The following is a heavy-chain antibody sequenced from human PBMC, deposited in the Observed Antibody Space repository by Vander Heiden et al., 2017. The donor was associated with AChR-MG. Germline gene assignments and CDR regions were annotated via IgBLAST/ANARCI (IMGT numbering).Heavy chain of an antibody. V-gene: IGHV3-74*03. CDR3: ARDNSYGLDV. J-gene: IGHJ6*02. CDR2: INSDGTTT. CDR1: DFPFNPRW. Sequence: EVQLVESGGGLVEPGGSLSLSCAASDFPFNPRWTHWVRQPPGKGLVWVSYINSDGTTTTYADSVKGRFTISRDNAKNTVYLQTNSLRVEDTGLYYCARDNSYGLDVGGQGTTVTGSS. D-gene: IGHD4-4*01.